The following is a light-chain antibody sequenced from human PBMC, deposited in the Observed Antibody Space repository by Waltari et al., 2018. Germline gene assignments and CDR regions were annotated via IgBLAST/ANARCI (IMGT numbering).Light chain of an antibody. CDR1: QGISSY. CDR2: AAS. J-gene: IGKJ4*01. V-gene: IGKV1-9*01. Sequence: DIQLTQSPSFLSASVGDRVTITCRVSQGISSYLAWYQQKPGKAPKLLIYAASTLQSGGPSRFSGSGSGTEFTLTISSLQPEDFATYYCQQLNSYQLTFGGGTKVEIK. CDR3: QQLNSYQLT.